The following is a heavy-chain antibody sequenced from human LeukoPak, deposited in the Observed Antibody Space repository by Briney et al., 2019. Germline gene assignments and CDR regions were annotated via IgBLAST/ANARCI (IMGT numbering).Heavy chain of an antibody. D-gene: IGHD3-22*01. CDR1: GYTFTSYD. Sequence: ASVKVSCKASGYTFTSYDINWVRQATGQGLEWMGWMNPNSGNTGYAQKFQGRVTMTRNTSISTAYMELSSLRSEDTAVYYCASAQYDSSGYVVAFDIWGQGTMVTVSS. V-gene: IGHV1-8*01. CDR3: ASAQYDSSGYVVAFDI. J-gene: IGHJ3*02. CDR2: MNPNSGNT.